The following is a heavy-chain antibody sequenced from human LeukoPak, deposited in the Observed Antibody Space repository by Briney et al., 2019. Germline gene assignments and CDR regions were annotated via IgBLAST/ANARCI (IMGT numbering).Heavy chain of an antibody. CDR2: ISAYNGNT. Sequence: ASVKVSCKTSGYTFTSFGISWVRQAPGQGLEWMGWISAYNGNTNYAQKLQGRVTMTTDTSTSTAYMELRSLRSDDTAVYYCARVTTVSSGYAFDIWGQGTMVTVSS. J-gene: IGHJ3*02. CDR1: GYTFTSFG. CDR3: ARVTTVSSGYAFDI. V-gene: IGHV1-18*01. D-gene: IGHD4-17*01.